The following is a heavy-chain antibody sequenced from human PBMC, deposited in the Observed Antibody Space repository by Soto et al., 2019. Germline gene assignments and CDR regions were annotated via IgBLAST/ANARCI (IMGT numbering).Heavy chain of an antibody. Sequence: PGGSLRLSCAASGFTFRGYAMSWVRQAPGKGLEWVSAISGSGGSTYYADSVKGRFTISRDNSKNTLYLQMNSLRAEDTAVYYCAKDCRVAGTSYFDYWGQGTLVTVSS. V-gene: IGHV3-23*01. D-gene: IGHD6-19*01. CDR2: ISGSGGST. CDR3: AKDCRVAGTSYFDY. CDR1: GFTFRGYA. J-gene: IGHJ4*02.